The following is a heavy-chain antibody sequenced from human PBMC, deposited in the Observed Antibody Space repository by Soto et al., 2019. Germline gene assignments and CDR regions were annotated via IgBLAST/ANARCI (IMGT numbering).Heavy chain of an antibody. CDR3: AKDIYGVSTLYYMDV. J-gene: IGHJ6*03. CDR1: GFTFSSYA. D-gene: IGHD2-2*01. Sequence: GALRLSCAASGFTFSSYAMNWVRQAPGKGLEWVSGISGSGGSTYYADSVKGRFTISRDNSKNTLYLQMNSLRAQDTAVYYCAKDIYGVSTLYYMDVWGQGTTVTVSS. V-gene: IGHV3-23*01. CDR2: ISGSGGST.